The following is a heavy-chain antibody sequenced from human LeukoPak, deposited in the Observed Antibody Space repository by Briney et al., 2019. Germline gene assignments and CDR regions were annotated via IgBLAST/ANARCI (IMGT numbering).Heavy chain of an antibody. CDR3: AREWSDSSGYYRLYNWFDP. V-gene: IGHV4-31*03. Sequence: SETLSLTCTVSGGSISSGGYYWSWIRQHPGKGLEWIGYIYYSGSTYYNPSLKSRVTISVDTSKNQFSLKLSSVTAADTAVYYCAREWSDSSGYYRLYNWFDPWGQGTLVTVSS. J-gene: IGHJ5*02. CDR2: IYYSGST. CDR1: GGSISSGGYY. D-gene: IGHD3-22*01.